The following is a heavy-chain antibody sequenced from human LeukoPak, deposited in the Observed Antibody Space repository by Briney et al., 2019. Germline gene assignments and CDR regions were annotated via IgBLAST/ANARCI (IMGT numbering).Heavy chain of an antibody. CDR3: AKDFGPGTNDYYYGMDV. D-gene: IGHD3-10*01. CDR2: ISYDGSNK. Sequence: PGGSLRLSCAASGFTFSSYAMHWVRQAPGKGLEWVAVISYDGSNKYYADSVKGRFTISGDNSKNTLYLQMNSLRAEDTAVYYCAKDFGPGTNDYYYGMDVWGQGTTVTVSS. V-gene: IGHV3-30*04. CDR1: GFTFSSYA. J-gene: IGHJ6*02.